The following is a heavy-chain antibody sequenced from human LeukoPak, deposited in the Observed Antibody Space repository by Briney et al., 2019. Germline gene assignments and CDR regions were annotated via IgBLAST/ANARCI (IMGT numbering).Heavy chain of an antibody. J-gene: IGHJ3*02. Sequence: GGSLRLSCAASGFTFSSYAMSWVRQAPGKGLEWVANIKQDGSEKYYVDSVKGRFAISRDDAKNSLYLQMNSLRAEDTAVYYCARDGTDAFDIWGQGTMVTVSS. CDR2: IKQDGSEK. V-gene: IGHV3-7*01. CDR1: GFTFSSYA. CDR3: ARDGTDAFDI.